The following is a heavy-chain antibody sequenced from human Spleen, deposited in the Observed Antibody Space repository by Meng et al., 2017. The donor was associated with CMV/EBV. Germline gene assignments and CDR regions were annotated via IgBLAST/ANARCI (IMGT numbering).Heavy chain of an antibody. J-gene: IGHJ4*03. V-gene: IGHV3-21*01. CDR3: ARARPAAAGPVDY. Sequence: GGSLRLSCAASGFTFSSYSMNWVRQAPGKGLEWVSSISSSSSYIYYADSVKGRFTISRDNAKNSLYLQMNSLRAEDTAVYYCARARPAAAGPVDYWGQGTTVTVSS. D-gene: IGHD6-13*01. CDR2: ISSSSSYI. CDR1: GFTFSSYS.